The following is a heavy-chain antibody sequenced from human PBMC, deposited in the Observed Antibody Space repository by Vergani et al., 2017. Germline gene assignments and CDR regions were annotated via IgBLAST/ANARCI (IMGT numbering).Heavy chain of an antibody. V-gene: IGHV3-11*01. D-gene: IGHD2-2*02. J-gene: IGHJ6*03. CDR3: ARDGWTGYCSSTSCYSHYYMDV. Sequence: VQLLESGGGLVQPGGSLRLSCAASGFTFSDYYMSWIRQAPGKGLEWVSYISSSGSTIYYADSVKGRFTISRDNAKNSLYLQMNSLRAEDTAVYYCARDGWTGYCSSTSCYSHYYMDVWGKGTTVTVSS. CDR1: GFTFSDYY. CDR2: ISSSGSTI.